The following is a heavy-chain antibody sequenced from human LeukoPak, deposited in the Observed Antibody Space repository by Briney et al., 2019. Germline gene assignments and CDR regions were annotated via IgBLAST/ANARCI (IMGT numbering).Heavy chain of an antibody. D-gene: IGHD6-6*01. CDR3: AKRVPYSSSSVYFDF. CDR2: ISDGGSDT. J-gene: IGHJ4*02. V-gene: IGHV3-23*01. Sequence: GGSLRLSCAASGFTFSSYGMNWVRQAPGKGLEWVSAISDGGSDTLYADSVRGRFAISRDNSKNTLFLQMNRLRAEDTAVYYCAKRVPYSSSSVYFDFWGQGTLVTVSS. CDR1: GFTFSSYG.